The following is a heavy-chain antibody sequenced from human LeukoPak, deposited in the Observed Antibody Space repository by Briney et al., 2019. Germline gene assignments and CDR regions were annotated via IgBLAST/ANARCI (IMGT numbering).Heavy chain of an antibody. CDR3: ARDPGSQGSHRIPV. D-gene: IGHD1-14*01. CDR1: GFTFSSYY. V-gene: IGHV3-7*01. Sequence: GGSLRLSCAASGFTFSSYYMNWVRQAPGKGLEWVANIKQDGSEKYYVDSVKGRFTISRDNAKNSLYLQMNSLRAEDTAVYYCARDPGSQGSHRIPVWGQGTLVTVSS. CDR2: IKQDGSEK. J-gene: IGHJ4*02.